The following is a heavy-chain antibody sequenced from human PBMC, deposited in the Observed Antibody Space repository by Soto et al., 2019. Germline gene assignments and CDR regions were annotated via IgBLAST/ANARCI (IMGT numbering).Heavy chain of an antibody. CDR1: GGSISSYY. V-gene: IGHV4-59*01. CDR2: IYYSGST. J-gene: IGHJ6*02. D-gene: IGHD4-17*01. CDR3: ARDYGDYGYYYYYGMDV. Sequence: QVQLQESGPGLVKPSETLSLTCTVSGGSISSYYWSWIRQPPGKGLEWIGYIYYSGSTNYNPSLKSRVTISVDTSKNQFSLKLSSVTAADTAVYYCARDYGDYGYYYYYGMDVWGQGTTVTVSS.